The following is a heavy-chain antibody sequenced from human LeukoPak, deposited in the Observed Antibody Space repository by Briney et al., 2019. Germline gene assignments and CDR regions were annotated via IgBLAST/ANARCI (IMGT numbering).Heavy chain of an antibody. Sequence: SETLSLTCSVSGGSINNTRNYWGWIRQPPGKGLEWIGHIYYLGSRCYNPSLKSRVTISVDKSKNQFSLKLSSVTAADTAVYYCARDRMPQAAAGRYYFDYWGQGTLVTVSS. CDR2: IYYLGSR. D-gene: IGHD6-13*01. J-gene: IGHJ4*02. V-gene: IGHV4-39*07. CDR3: ARDRMPQAAAGRYYFDY. CDR1: GGSINNTRNY.